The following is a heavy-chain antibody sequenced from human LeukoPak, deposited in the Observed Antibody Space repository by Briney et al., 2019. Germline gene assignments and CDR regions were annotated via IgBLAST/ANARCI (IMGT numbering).Heavy chain of an antibody. Sequence: PSETLSLTCTVSGGSISSSSYYWGWIRQPPGKGLEWIGSIYYSGSTYYNPSLKSRVTISVDTSKNQFSLKLSSVTAADTAVYYCARQADIVVVPAAMEFDYWGQGTLVTASS. V-gene: IGHV4-39*01. CDR3: ARQADIVVVPAAMEFDY. CDR1: GGSISSSSYY. D-gene: IGHD2-2*01. CDR2: IYYSGST. J-gene: IGHJ4*02.